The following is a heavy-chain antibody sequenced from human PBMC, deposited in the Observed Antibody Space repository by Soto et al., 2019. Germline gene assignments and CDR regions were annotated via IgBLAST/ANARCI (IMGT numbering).Heavy chain of an antibody. Sequence: ASVQVSCIASGYTFTGYYMHWVRQSPGQGLEWMGWINPNSGGTNYAQKFQGWVTMTRDTSISTAYMELSRLRSDDTAVYYCARGITVTSKNTTYYYYMDVWGKGTTVTVSS. V-gene: IGHV1-2*04. CDR3: ARGITVTSKNTTYYYYMDV. D-gene: IGHD4-17*01. CDR1: GYTFTGYY. J-gene: IGHJ6*03. CDR2: INPNSGGT.